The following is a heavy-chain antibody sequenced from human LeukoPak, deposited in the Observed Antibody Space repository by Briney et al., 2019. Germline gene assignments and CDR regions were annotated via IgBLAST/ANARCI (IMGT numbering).Heavy chain of an antibody. J-gene: IGHJ5*02. CDR3: ARRLQFNWFDP. Sequence: EASVKVSCKASGYTFTSYYMHWVRQAPGQGLEWMGINNPSGGSTSYAQKFQGRVTMTRDTSTSTVYMELSSLRSEDTAVYYCARRLQFNWFDPWGQGTLVTVSS. CDR2: NNPSGGST. CDR1: GYTFTSYY. V-gene: IGHV1-46*01. D-gene: IGHD4-11*01.